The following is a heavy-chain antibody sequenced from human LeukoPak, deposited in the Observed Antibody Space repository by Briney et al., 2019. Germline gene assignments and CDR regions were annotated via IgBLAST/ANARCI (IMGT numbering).Heavy chain of an antibody. CDR2: INHSGST. D-gene: IGHD3-9*01. CDR1: GGSFSGYY. Sequence: SETLSLTCAVYGGSFSGYYWSWIRQPPGKGLEWIGEINHSGSTNYNPSLKSRVTISVDTSKNQFSLKLSSVTAADTAVYYCAKVYFMANPPRPSYYFDYWGQGTLSPSPQ. J-gene: IGHJ4*02. V-gene: IGHV4-34*01. CDR3: AKVYFMANPPRPSYYFDY.